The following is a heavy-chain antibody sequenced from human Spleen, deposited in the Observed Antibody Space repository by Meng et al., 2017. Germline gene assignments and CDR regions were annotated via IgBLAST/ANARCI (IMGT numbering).Heavy chain of an antibody. D-gene: IGHD3-10*01. CDR2: IYSGGST. CDR3: ARAMVRGVIDY. Sequence: GESLKISCAASGFTFSNYPMHWVRQAPGKGLEWVSVIYSGGSTYYADSVKGRFTISRDNSKNTLYLQMNSLRAEDTAVYYCARAMVRGVIDYWGQGTLVTVSS. CDR1: GFTFSNYP. V-gene: IGHV3-66*02. J-gene: IGHJ4*02.